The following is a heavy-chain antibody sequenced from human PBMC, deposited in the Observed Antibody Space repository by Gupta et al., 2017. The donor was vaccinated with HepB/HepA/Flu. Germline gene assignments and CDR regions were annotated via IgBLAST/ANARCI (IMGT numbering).Heavy chain of an antibody. V-gene: IGHV4-34*01. J-gene: IGHJ5*02. CDR1: GGSFSGYD. Sequence: QVLLQQWGAGMLKPSEPLSLTCGFYGGSFSGYDWSWIRQTPEKGLEWIGEISHSGSRKYNPSLKSRVTISVDMSNSRISLRLTSVTAADTAVYYCTRGGYNFGYYGGLDPWGQGTLVTVSS. CDR3: TRGGYNFGYYGGLDP. D-gene: IGHD5-18*01. CDR2: ISHSGSR.